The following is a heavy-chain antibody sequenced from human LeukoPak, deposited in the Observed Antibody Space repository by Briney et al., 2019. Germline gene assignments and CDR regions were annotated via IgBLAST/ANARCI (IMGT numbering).Heavy chain of an antibody. Sequence: SETLSLTCTVSGGSISSGDYYWSWIRQPPGKGLEWIGYIYYSGSTYYNPSLKSRVTISVDTSKKQFSLRLGSLTAADTAVYYCAKPIDCSSTICTGPMDVWGKGTTVTVSA. CDR1: GGSISSGDYY. D-gene: IGHD2-2*01. V-gene: IGHV4-30-4*01. J-gene: IGHJ6*04. CDR3: AKPIDCSSTICTGPMDV. CDR2: IYYSGST.